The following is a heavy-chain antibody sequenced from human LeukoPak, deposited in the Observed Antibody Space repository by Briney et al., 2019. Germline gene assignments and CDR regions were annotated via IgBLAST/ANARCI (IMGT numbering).Heavy chain of an antibody. J-gene: IGHJ4*02. CDR1: GFTFSSYA. Sequence: PGRSLRLSRAASGFTFSSYAMSWVRPAPGKGLERVSAISGSGGSTYYADSVKGRFTISRDNSKNTLYLQMNSLRAEDTAVYYCAKDQPLSSSSEPDYWGQGTLVTVSS. CDR2: ISGSGGST. V-gene: IGHV3-23*01. CDR3: AKDQPLSSSSEPDY. D-gene: IGHD6-6*01.